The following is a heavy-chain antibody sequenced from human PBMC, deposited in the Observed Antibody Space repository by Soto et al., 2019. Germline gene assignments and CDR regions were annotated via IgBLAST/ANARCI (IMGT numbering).Heavy chain of an antibody. D-gene: IGHD6-6*01. J-gene: IGHJ3*02. Sequence: GGSLRLSCAASGFTFDDYAMHWVRQAPGKGLEWVSGISWNSGSIGYADSVKGRFTISRDNAKNSLYLQMNSLRAEDTALYYCAKDMGLVAARQGMAFDIWGQGTMVTVSS. CDR2: ISWNSGSI. CDR3: AKDMGLVAARQGMAFDI. CDR1: GFTFDDYA. V-gene: IGHV3-9*01.